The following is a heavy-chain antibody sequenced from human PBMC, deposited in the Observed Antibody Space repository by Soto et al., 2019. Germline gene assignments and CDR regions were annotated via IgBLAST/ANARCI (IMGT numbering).Heavy chain of an antibody. Sequence: EVQLVESGGGLVQPGGSLRLSCAASGFSLNSYPMNWVRQVPGKGLEWVAYIRTSTSMLYYADSVKGRFTISIDSAKNSRNLQMNSLRVEDTAVYYCARDQGNNWDLDYWGQGTLVTVSS. CDR2: IRTSTSML. CDR1: GFSLNSYP. V-gene: IGHV3-48*01. J-gene: IGHJ4*02. CDR3: ARDQGNNWDLDY. D-gene: IGHD1-1*01.